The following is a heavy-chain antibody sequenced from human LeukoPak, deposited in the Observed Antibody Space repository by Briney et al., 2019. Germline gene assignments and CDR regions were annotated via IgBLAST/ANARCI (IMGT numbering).Heavy chain of an antibody. V-gene: IGHV5-51*01. CDR1: GYSFTSYW. CDR2: IYPGDSDT. D-gene: IGHD3-3*01. Sequence: GESLKLSCKGSGYSFTSYWIGWVRQMPGKGLEWMGIIYPGDSDTRYSPSFQGQVTISADKSISTAYLQWSSVKASDTAMYYCARKTYDFWSGYPEAYYFDYWGQGTLVTVSS. CDR3: ARKTYDFWSGYPEAYYFDY. J-gene: IGHJ4*02.